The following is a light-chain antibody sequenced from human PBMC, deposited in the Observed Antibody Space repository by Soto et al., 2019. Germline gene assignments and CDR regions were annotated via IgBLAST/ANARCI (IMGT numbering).Light chain of an antibody. CDR3: QQYDNLPT. CDR2: AAS. J-gene: IGKJ1*01. V-gene: IGKV1-33*01. Sequence: DIQMTQSPSSLSASVGDRVTITCRASQSISTYLHWYQQKPGKAPNLLIYAASTLQSGVPSRFSGSGSGTDFTFTISSLQPEDIATYYCQQYDNLPTFGQGTKVEIK. CDR1: QSISTY.